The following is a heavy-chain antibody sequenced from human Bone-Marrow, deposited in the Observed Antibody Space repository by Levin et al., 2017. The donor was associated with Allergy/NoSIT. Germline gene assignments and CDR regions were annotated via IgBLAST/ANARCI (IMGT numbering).Heavy chain of an antibody. J-gene: IGHJ6*03. Sequence: GESLKVSCKASGYTFNNYGISWVRQAPGQGLEWMGWISTHNGNTNYAQSFQGRVTMTTDTSPSTAYMELRSLISDDTAVYYCARFVVIPTTDYYMDVWGKGTTVTVSS. CDR3: ARFVVIPTTDYYMDV. CDR1: GYTFNNYG. V-gene: IGHV1-18*01. CDR2: ISTHNGNT. D-gene: IGHD2-2*01.